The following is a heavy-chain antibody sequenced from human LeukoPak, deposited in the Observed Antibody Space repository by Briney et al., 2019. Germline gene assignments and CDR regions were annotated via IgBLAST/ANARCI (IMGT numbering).Heavy chain of an antibody. CDR2: IYYSGST. CDR3: ARIDPCGGDCYSHYYYYYMDV. CDR1: GGSISSYY. D-gene: IGHD2-21*01. V-gene: IGHV4-59*01. J-gene: IGHJ6*03. Sequence: SETLSLTCTVSGGSISSYYWSWIRQPPGKGLEWIGYIYYSGSTNYNPSLKSRVTISVDTSKNQFSLKLSSVTAADTAVYYCARIDPCGGDCYSHYYYYYMDVWGKGTTVTVSS.